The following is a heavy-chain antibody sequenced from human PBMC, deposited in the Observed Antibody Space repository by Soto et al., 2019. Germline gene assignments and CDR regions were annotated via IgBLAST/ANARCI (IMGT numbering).Heavy chain of an antibody. D-gene: IGHD6-19*01. J-gene: IGHJ6*02. CDR2: TYYRSKWFN. CDR3: ARGFFLGIPGAGLNWGYFDLDV. Sequence: PSQTLSLTCGISGDSVSGNSGAWNWIRQSPSRGLEWLGRTYYRSKWFNDYAVSVESRITINADTSKNQFSLQLNSVTPEDTAVFFCARGFFLGIPGAGLNWGYFDLDVWGQGATVTVSS. V-gene: IGHV6-1*01. CDR1: GDSVSGNSGA.